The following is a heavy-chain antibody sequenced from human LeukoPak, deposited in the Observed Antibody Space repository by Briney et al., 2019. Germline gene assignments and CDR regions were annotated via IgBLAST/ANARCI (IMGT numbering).Heavy chain of an antibody. D-gene: IGHD7-27*01. CDR1: GYTFISYG. V-gene: IGHV1-18*01. CDR3: ARDGDLMTTSWRFDP. CDR2: ISGYNGNT. J-gene: IGHJ5*02. Sequence: GASVKVSCKASGYTFISYGISWVRQAPGQGLEWMGWISGYNGNTNYAQKFQGRVTMTTDTSTSTAYMEVRSLRSDDTAVYYCARDGDLMTTSWRFDPWGQGTLVTVSS.